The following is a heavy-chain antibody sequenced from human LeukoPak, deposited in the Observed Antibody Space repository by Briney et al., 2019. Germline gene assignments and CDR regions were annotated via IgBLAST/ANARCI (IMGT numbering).Heavy chain of an antibody. V-gene: IGHV1-18*01. Sequence: ASVKVSCKASGYTFTSYGISWVRQAPGQGLEWIGWISAYNGNTNYAQKLQGRVTMTTDTSTSTAYMELRSLRSDDTAVYYCARVQQLDSDHYYYYGMDVWGQGTTVTVSS. CDR1: GYTFTSYG. D-gene: IGHD6-13*01. CDR3: ARVQQLDSDHYYYYGMDV. J-gene: IGHJ6*02. CDR2: ISAYNGNT.